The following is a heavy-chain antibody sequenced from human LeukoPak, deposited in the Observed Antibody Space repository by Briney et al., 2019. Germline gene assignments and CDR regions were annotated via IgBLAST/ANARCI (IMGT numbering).Heavy chain of an antibody. D-gene: IGHD2-15*01. J-gene: IGHJ4*02. V-gene: IGHV3-74*01. CDR1: GFPFSRHW. CDR3: IRALSGTDDY. CDR2: INDDGTTI. Sequence: GESLRLSCAASGFPFSRHWMHWVRQAPGKGLVWVSHINDDGTTINYADSVKGRFTISRDNVKNTVYLQMNSLRAEDTAVYYCIRALSGTDDYWGQGALVTVSS.